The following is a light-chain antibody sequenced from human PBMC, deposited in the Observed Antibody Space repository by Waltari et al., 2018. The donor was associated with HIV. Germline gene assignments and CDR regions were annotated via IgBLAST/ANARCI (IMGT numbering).Light chain of an antibody. CDR1: QSVLYRSNNKEY. Sequence: DIVMTQSPDSLAVSLGERATINCKSSQSVLYRSNNKEYLAWYQHKPGQPPKLLLYWASTRESGVPDRFSGSGSGTDFTLTISGLQAEDVAVYDCQQYYSTPWTFGQGTRVEIK. CDR2: WAS. CDR3: QQYYSTPWT. J-gene: IGKJ1*01. V-gene: IGKV4-1*01.